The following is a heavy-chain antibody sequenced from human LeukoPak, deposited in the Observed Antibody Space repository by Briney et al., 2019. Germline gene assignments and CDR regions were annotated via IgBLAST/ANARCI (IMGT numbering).Heavy chain of an antibody. CDR3: AREARYCSGGSCLRDAFDI. Sequence: SSETLSLTCAVYGGSFSVYYWSWIRDPPGKGVEWMGEINHSGSTNYTPSLKSRVTISLDTPKKHFSLKLSPVTAADTAVYYGAREARYCSGGSCLRDAFDIWGQGTMVTVSS. V-gene: IGHV4-34*01. CDR2: INHSGST. D-gene: IGHD2-15*01. CDR1: GGSFSVYY. J-gene: IGHJ3*02.